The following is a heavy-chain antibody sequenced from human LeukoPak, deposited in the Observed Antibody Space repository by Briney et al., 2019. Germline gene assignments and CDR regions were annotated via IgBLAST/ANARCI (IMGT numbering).Heavy chain of an antibody. D-gene: IGHD2-15*01. CDR1: GGTFSSYA. Sequence: ASVKASCKASGGTFSSYAISWVRQAPGQGLEWMGRIIPILGIANYAQKFQGRVTITADKSTSTAYMELSSLRSEDTAVYYCASRYCSGGSCYSLGSDAFDIWGQGTMVTVSS. CDR2: IIPILGIA. CDR3: ASRYCSGGSCYSLGSDAFDI. V-gene: IGHV1-69*04. J-gene: IGHJ3*02.